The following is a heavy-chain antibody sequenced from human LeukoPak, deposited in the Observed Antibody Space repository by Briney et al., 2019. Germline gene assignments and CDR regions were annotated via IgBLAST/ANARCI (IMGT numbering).Heavy chain of an antibody. CDR2: INPNSGGT. D-gene: IGHD2-15*01. CDR1: GYTFTGYY. V-gene: IGHV1-2*02. Sequence: ASVKVSCKASGYTFTGYYMHWVRQAPGQGLEWMGWINPNSGGTNYAQKFQGRVTMTRDTSISTAYMELSRLRSDDTAVYYCARLVVVVAATGWGVDYWGQGTLVTVSS. CDR3: ARLVVVVAATGWGVDY. J-gene: IGHJ4*02.